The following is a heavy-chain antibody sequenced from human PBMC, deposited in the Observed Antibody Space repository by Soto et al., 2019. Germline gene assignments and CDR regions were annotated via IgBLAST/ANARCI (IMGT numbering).Heavy chain of an antibody. CDR2: ISYDGINQ. V-gene: IGHV3-30-3*01. D-gene: IGHD2-8*01. CDR1: GFTFRNYA. J-gene: IGHJ4*02. Sequence: QVQLVESGGGVVQPGRSLRLSCAASGFTFRNYAIHWVRQVPQAPGKGLEWVAVISYDGINQFYADSVRGRFTISRDDSKNTLYLQMNSLRADDTAVYYCARDDYSTTGRNSGFDDWGQGTLVTVSS. CDR3: ARDDYSTTGRNSGFDD.